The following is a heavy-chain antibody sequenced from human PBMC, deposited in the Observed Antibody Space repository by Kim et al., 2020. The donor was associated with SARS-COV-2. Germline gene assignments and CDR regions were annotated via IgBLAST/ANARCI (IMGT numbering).Heavy chain of an antibody. Sequence: SETLSLTCTVSGGSISSYYWSWIRQPPGKGLEWIGYIYYSGSTNYNPSLKSRVTISVDTSKNQFSLKLSSVTAADTAVYYCARQGSGWSPGYYYYGMDVWGQGTTVTVSS. D-gene: IGHD6-19*01. J-gene: IGHJ6*02. CDR1: GGSISSYY. V-gene: IGHV4-59*08. CDR2: IYYSGST. CDR3: ARQGSGWSPGYYYYGMDV.